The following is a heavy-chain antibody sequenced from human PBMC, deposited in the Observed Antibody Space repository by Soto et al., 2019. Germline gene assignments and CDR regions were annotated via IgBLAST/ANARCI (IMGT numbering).Heavy chain of an antibody. CDR3: ARDLGRNCKIPNDAFTI. CDR2: LWYDGSTK. D-gene: IGHD7-27*01. V-gene: IGHV3-33*01. J-gene: IGHJ3*02. Sequence: QVHLVESGGGVVQPGRSLRLSCAASGFTFRSCGMHWVRQAPGKGLEWVAVLWYDGSTKFYEDSVKGRFTISRDNSKNIVSLEMNSLRAEDTAVYYCARDLGRNCKIPNDAFTIWGLGTMVTVSS. CDR1: GFTFRSCG.